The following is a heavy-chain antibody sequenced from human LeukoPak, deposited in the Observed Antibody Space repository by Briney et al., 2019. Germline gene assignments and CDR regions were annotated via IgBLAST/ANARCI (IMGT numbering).Heavy chain of an antibody. Sequence: PGGSLRLSCAASGFTFSKYAMTWVRQAPGKGLEWVSAISSSTLKIYYADSVKGRFTISRDNSKNTLYLQMNSVRAEDTAVYYCARGPSGYHNTGGQGTLVTVSS. CDR3: ARGPSGYHNT. V-gene: IGHV3-23*01. CDR1: GFTFSKYA. J-gene: IGHJ4*02. D-gene: IGHD5-12*01. CDR2: ISSSTLKI.